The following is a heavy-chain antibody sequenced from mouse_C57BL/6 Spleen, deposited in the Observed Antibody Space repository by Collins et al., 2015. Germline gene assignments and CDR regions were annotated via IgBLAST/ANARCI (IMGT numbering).Heavy chain of an antibody. J-gene: IGHJ1*03. CDR1: GFTFSDFY. CDR3: ARGDYGKFDV. Sequence: EVKLVESGGGLVQSGRSLRLACATSGFTFSDFYMEWVRQAPGKGLEWIAANRNKAKDYTTEYSASVKGRFIVSRDTSQSILYLQMNALRAEDTATYYCARGDYGKFDVWGTGTTVTVSS. V-gene: IGHV7-1*01. CDR2: NRNKAKDYTT.